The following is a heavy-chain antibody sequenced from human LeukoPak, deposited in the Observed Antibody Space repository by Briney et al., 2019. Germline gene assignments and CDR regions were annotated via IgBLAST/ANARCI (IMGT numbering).Heavy chain of an antibody. D-gene: IGHD2-21*01. J-gene: IGHJ3*02. CDR3: ARHTPTVIDDAFDI. CDR1: GGSISSGGYY. CDR2: IYYSGST. V-gene: IGHV4-39*01. Sequence: SETLSLTCTVSGGSISSGGYYWSWIRQHPGKGLEWIGYIYYSGSTYYNPSLKSRVTISVDTSKNQFSLKLSSVTAADTAVYYCARHTPTVIDDAFDIWGQGTMVTVSS.